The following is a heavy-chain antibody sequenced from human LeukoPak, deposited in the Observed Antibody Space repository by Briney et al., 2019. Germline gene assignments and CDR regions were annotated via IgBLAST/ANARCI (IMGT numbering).Heavy chain of an antibody. CDR3: AKDEDSSGYYLYY. CDR2: ISGSGGNT. D-gene: IGHD3-22*01. V-gene: IGHV3-23*01. J-gene: IGHJ4*02. Sequence: PGGSLRLSCAASGFTFSRNGMTWVRQAPGKGLEWVSAISGSGGNTYYADSVKGRFTISRDNSKNTLYLQMNSLRAEDTAVYYCAKDEDSSGYYLYYWGQGTLVTVSS. CDR1: GFTFSRNG.